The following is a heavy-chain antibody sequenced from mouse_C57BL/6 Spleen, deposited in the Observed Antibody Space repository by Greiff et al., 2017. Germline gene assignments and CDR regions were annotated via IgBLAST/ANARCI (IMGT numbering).Heavy chain of an antibody. Sequence: QVQLKQSGAELVRPGSSVKLSCKASGYTFTSYWMHWVKQRPIQGLEWIGNIDPSDSETHYNQKFKDKATLTVDKSSSTAYMQLSSLTSEDSAVYYCAYFYYGSSYFDYWGQGTTLTVSS. J-gene: IGHJ2*01. CDR2: IDPSDSET. CDR1: GYTFTSYW. CDR3: AYFYYGSSYFDY. V-gene: IGHV1-52*01. D-gene: IGHD1-1*01.